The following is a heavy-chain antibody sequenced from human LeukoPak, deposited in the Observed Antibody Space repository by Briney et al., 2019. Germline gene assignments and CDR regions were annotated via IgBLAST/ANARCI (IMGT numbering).Heavy chain of an antibody. CDR1: GYTFTEYY. CDR2: INPSGGST. D-gene: IGHD1-26*01. Sequence: SVKVSCKASGYTFTEYYMDWVRQAPGQGLEWMGLINPSGGSTNYAQKFQGRVTMTKDTSTSTVYMEMSSQRSEDTAVYYCERCHAAATPTFDYWGQGTLVTVSS. V-gene: IGHV1-46*01. J-gene: IGHJ4*02. CDR3: ERCHAAATPTFDY.